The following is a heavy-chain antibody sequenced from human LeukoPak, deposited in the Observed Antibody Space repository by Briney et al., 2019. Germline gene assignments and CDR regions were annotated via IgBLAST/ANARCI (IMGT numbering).Heavy chain of an antibody. J-gene: IGHJ6*03. CDR2: INWNGATT. D-gene: IGHD5-18*01. V-gene: IGHV3-20*04. CDR1: GFTFDEYG. CDR3: ARGGYSYGYAGVSPHYMAF. Sequence: GGSLRLSCEASGFTFDEYGMNWVRQSPGKGLEWVTGINWNGATTIYADTVQGRFTISRDNAKNSLFLQMSSLRAEDTALYSCARGGYSYGYAGVSPHYMAFWGKGTTVTVSS.